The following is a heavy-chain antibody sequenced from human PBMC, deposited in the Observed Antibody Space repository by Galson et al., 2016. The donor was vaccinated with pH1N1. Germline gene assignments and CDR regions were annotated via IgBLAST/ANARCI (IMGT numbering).Heavy chain of an antibody. CDR1: GASISGSTYF. V-gene: IGHV4-39*01. CDR3: ARHTIIVAFPKSFFDY. CDR2: IFDSGAT. D-gene: IGHD3-22*01. Sequence: LSLTCSVSGASISGSTYFWGWVRQPPGKGLEWIGSIFDSGATYYNPSLKSRVTISVDTPKNQFSLRLTSVTAADTAVFYCARHTIIVAFPKSFFDYWGQGSLVTVSS. J-gene: IGHJ4*02.